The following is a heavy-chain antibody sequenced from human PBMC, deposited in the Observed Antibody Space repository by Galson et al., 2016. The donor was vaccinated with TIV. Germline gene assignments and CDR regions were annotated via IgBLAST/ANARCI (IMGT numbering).Heavy chain of an antibody. CDR3: ARRYFDL. V-gene: IGHV3-7*01. J-gene: IGHJ2*01. CDR2: IKQDGSEK. CDR1: GFTFSDYR. Sequence: SLRLSCAASGFTFSDYRMHWVRQTPGKGLEWLANIKQDGSEKYYVDSVKGRFTISRDNARSSLFLQMNSLRAEDTAVYYCARRYFDLWGRGTLVTVSS.